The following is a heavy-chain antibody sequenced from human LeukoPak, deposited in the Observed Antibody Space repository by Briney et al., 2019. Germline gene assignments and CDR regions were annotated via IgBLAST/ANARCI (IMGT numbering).Heavy chain of an antibody. CDR1: GFTLSSHW. Sequence: PGGSLRLSCAASGFTLSSHWMYWVRQAPGKGLEWVANIKQDGSETYYVDSVKGRFTTSRDNAKNSLYLQMNRLNDEDTAVYYCARVGTPTKNWFDPWGRGTLVTVSS. D-gene: IGHD1-26*01. J-gene: IGHJ5*02. CDR3: ARVGTPTKNWFDP. V-gene: IGHV3-7*02. CDR2: IKQDGSET.